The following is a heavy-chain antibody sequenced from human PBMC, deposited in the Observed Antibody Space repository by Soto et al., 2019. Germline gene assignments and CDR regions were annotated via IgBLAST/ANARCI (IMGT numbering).Heavy chain of an antibody. CDR3: SKNNVAPAFVWFEY. V-gene: IGHV3-53*01. J-gene: IGHJ4*02. CDR1: GFNFDNSY. D-gene: IGHD2-2*01. CDR2: LYSGGKS. Sequence: GGSLRLSCAASGFNFDNSYMSWVRQAPGKGLEWVAILYSGGKSYYAESVRGRFTISRDISKNTLDLQMNRLTADDTAVYYCSKNNVAPAFVWFEYWGQGTLLTVSS.